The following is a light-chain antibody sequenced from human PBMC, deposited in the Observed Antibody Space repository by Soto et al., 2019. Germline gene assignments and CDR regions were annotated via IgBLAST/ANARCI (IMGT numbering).Light chain of an antibody. CDR2: EVS. CDR3: NSYTSSSPYV. CDR1: SSDVGSYNR. Sequence: QSVLTQPPSVSGSPGQSVTISCTGTSSDVGSYNRVSWYQQPPGTAPKLMIYEVSNRPSGVPDRFSGSKSGNTASLTISGLQAEDEADYYCNSYTSSSPYVFGTGTKLTVL. V-gene: IGLV2-18*02. J-gene: IGLJ1*01.